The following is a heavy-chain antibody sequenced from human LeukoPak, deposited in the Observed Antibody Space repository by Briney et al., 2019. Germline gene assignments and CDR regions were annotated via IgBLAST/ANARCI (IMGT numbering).Heavy chain of an antibody. J-gene: IGHJ4*02. CDR3: ARVTMVRGVILLDY. V-gene: IGHV3-66*02. CDR2: IYSGGST. Sequence: PGGSLRLSCAASGFTVSNNYMSWVRQAPGKGLEWVSVIYSGGSTYYADSVKGRFTISRDNSKNTLYLQMNSLRAEDTAVYYCARVTMVRGVILLDYWGQGTLVTVSS. D-gene: IGHD3-10*01. CDR1: GFTVSNNY.